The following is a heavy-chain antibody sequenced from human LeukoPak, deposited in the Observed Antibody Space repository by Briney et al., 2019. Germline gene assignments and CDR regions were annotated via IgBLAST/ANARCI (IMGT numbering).Heavy chain of an antibody. V-gene: IGHV4-59*08. D-gene: IGHD3-10*01. Sequence: PSETLSLTCTVSGGSINSYYWSWIRQPPGKGLEWIGYIYSSGSTTYNPSLKSRVTISVDRSKNQFSLKLSSVTAADTAVYYCARGVGTSWFDFDPWGQGTLVTVSS. CDR2: IYSSGST. CDR1: GGSINSYY. J-gene: IGHJ5*02. CDR3: ARGVGTSWFDFDP.